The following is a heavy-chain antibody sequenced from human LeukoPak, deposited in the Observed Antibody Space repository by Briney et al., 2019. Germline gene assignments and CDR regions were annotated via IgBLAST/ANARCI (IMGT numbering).Heavy chain of an antibody. CDR1: GGSFSGYY. Sequence: SETLSLTCAVYGGSFSGYYWSWIRQPPGKGLEWIGEINHSGSTNYNPSLKSRVTISVDKSKNQFSLKLSSVTAADTAVYYCAKISQSGMDVWGQGTTVTVSS. J-gene: IGHJ6*02. V-gene: IGHV4-34*01. CDR3: AKISQSGMDV. D-gene: IGHD3-3*02. CDR2: INHSGST.